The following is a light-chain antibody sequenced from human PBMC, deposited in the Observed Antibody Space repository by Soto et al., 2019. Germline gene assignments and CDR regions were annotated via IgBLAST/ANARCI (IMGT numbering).Light chain of an antibody. J-gene: IGKJ4*01. V-gene: IGKV3-11*01. CDR2: DAS. CDR1: QSVSKS. CDR3: QQRSDWPLT. Sequence: EIVLTQSPAALSFSPGERATLSCRASQSVSKSLAWYQQKPGQAPRLLIYDASSKPIGIPARFTGSGSGTDFTLTISGLEHEDFAVYYGQQRSDWPLTFGGGTKVDIK.